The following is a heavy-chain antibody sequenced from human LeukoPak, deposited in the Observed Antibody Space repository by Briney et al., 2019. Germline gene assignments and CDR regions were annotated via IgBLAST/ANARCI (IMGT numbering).Heavy chain of an antibody. CDR1: GFNFRSAW. Sequence: GGSLRLSCTASGFNFRSAWMSWVRQAPGKGLEWVANIKQDGSEKYYVDSVKGRFTISRDNAKNSPYLQMNSLRAEDTAVYYCARVRGGDYSQYYYGMDVWGQGTTVTVSS. D-gene: IGHD4-17*01. CDR2: IKQDGSEK. J-gene: IGHJ6*02. V-gene: IGHV3-7*01. CDR3: ARVRGGDYSQYYYGMDV.